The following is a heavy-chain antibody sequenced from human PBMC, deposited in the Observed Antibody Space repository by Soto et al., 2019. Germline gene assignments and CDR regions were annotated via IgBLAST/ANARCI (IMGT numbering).Heavy chain of an antibody. CDR3: AKSFSSNWYDYFDY. J-gene: IGHJ4*02. CDR1: GFTFSNYA. D-gene: IGHD6-13*01. V-gene: IGHV3-23*01. Sequence: GGSLRLSCAASGFTFSNYAMNWVRQAPGKGLEWVSTISGSGGSTYYADSVKGRVTISRDKSKNTLYLQMNSLRAEDTALYYCAKSFSSNWYDYFDYWGQGSLVTVSS. CDR2: ISGSGGST.